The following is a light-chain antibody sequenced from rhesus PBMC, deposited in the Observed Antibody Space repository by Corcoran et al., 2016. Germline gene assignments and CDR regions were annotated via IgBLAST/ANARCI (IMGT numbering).Light chain of an antibody. V-gene: IGLV2S7*01. Sequence: QAAPTQPPSVSGSPGQSVTISCFGTSSDVGGNNSVSWYQQHPGKVPRPVMYGVSQRPSGVSDRFSGSKTGNTASLTISGLLAEDEAVYHCCSYTTSSTFIFGGGTRLTVL. CDR2: GVS. CDR1: SSDVGGNNS. J-gene: IGLJ1*01. CDR3: CSYTTSSTFI.